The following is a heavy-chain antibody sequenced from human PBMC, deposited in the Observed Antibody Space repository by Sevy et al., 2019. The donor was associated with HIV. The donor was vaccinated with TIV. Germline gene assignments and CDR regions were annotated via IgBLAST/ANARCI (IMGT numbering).Heavy chain of an antibody. CDR3: ARDLGGSSSWSTYTNNWFDP. CDR2: IYYSGST. D-gene: IGHD6-13*01. J-gene: IGHJ5*02. V-gene: IGHV4-61*01. CDR1: GGSVSSGSYY. Sequence: SETLSLTCTVSGGSVSSGSYYWSWIRQPPGKGLEWIGYIYYSGSTNYNPSLQSRVTISVDTSKNQFSLKLSSVTAADTAVYYCARDLGGSSSWSTYTNNWFDPWGQGTLVTVSS.